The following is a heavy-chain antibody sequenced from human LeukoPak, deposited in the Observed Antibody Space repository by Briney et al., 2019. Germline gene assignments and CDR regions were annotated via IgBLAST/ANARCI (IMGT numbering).Heavy chain of an antibody. Sequence: GGSLRLSCAASGFTFSSYGMHWVRQAPGKGLEWVAFIRYDGSNKYYADSVKGRFTISRDNSKNTLYLQMNSLRAEDTAVYYCAKTRPAAMPTFDYWGQGTLVTVSS. D-gene: IGHD2-2*01. J-gene: IGHJ4*02. CDR1: GFTFSSYG. CDR2: IRYDGSNK. CDR3: AKTRPAAMPTFDY. V-gene: IGHV3-30*02.